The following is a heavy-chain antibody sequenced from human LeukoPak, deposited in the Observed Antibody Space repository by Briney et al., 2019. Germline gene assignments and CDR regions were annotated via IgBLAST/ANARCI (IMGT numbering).Heavy chain of an antibody. CDR1: GFPFTTYW. J-gene: IGHJ4*02. CDR3: ARDVQATSGGQNY. CDR2: IKQDGSDK. Sequence: PGGSLRLSCAASGFPFTTYWMSWVRQAPGKGLEWVANIKQDGSDKYYVDSVKGRFTISRDNAKNSLYLQMNSLRADDTAVYYCARDVQATSGGQNYWGQGTLVTVSS. V-gene: IGHV3-7*01.